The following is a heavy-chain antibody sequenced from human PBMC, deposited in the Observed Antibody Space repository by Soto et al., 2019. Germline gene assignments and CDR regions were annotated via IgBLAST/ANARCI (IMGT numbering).Heavy chain of an antibody. D-gene: IGHD3-3*01. CDR1: GYSFTSHW. Sequence: GDSLKISCKGSGYSFTSHWIGWVRQMPGKGLEWMGIIYPGDSHTIYSPSFQGQVTISADKSISTAFLQWRSLKASDTAMYYCARQGYHDFWSGFPAPDYGMDVWGQGTTVTVSS. V-gene: IGHV5-51*01. CDR3: ARQGYHDFWSGFPAPDYGMDV. CDR2: IYPGDSHT. J-gene: IGHJ6*01.